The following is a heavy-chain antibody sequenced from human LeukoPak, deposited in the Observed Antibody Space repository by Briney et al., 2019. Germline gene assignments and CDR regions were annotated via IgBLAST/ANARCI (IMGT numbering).Heavy chain of an antibody. CDR2: IKQDGSEK. Sequence: GGSLRLSCAASGFTFTSHWMSRVRQTPGKGLERVATIKQDGSEKYYVGSVNGRFTISRDNAKNSLYLQMNSLRAEDTGMYYCARDFGRPTTFDYWGQGTLVTVSS. V-gene: IGHV3-7*03. J-gene: IGHJ4*02. CDR1: GFTFTSHW. D-gene: IGHD3-3*01. CDR3: ARDFGRPTTFDY.